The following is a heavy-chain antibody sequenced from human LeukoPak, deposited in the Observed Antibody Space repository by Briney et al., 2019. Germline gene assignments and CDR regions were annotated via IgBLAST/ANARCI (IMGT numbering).Heavy chain of an antibody. CDR3: ARSLSTAGIDY. D-gene: IGHD2-2*01. V-gene: IGHV4-38-2*01. J-gene: IGHJ4*02. Sequence: YPSETLSLTCAVSGYSISSGRYWGWIRQPPGKGLEWIGSVFHSGSTYYNPSLKSRVTISVDTSKNQFSLNLRSVTAADTAMYFCARSLSTAGIDYWGQGTLVTASS. CDR1: GYSISSGRY. CDR2: VFHSGST.